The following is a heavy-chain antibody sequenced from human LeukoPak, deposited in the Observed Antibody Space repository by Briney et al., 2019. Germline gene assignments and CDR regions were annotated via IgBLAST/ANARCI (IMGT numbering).Heavy chain of an antibody. J-gene: IGHJ4*02. D-gene: IGHD2-15*01. CDR3: ARRDGYCSGGSCYLFDY. CDR2: IYPGDSDT. Sequence: GESLKNSCKGSGYSFTSYWIGWVRQMPGKGLEWMGIIYPGDSDTRYSPSFQGQVTISADKSISTAYLQWSSLKASDTAMYYCARRDGYCSGGSCYLFDYWGQGTLVTVSS. V-gene: IGHV5-51*01. CDR1: GYSFTSYW.